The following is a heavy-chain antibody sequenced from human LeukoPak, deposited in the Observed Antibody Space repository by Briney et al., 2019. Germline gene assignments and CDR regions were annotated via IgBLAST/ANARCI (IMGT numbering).Heavy chain of an antibody. D-gene: IGHD5-18*01. CDR1: GGSFSGYY. CDR2: INHSGST. CDR3: ARAGMDTAMVLLDY. J-gene: IGHJ4*02. Sequence: SETLSLTCAVYGGSFSGYYWSWIRQPPGKGLEWIGEINHSGSTNYNPSLKSRVTISVDTSKNQFSLKLSSVTAADTAVYYCARAGMDTAMVLLDYWGQGTLVTVSS. V-gene: IGHV4-34*01.